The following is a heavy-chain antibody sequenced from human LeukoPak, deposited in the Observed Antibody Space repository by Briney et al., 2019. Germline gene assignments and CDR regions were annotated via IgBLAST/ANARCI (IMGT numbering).Heavy chain of an antibody. D-gene: IGHD6-19*01. V-gene: IGHV3-23*01. CDR3: ASPRKPYSSGWYVVY. CDR2: ISGSGGST. CDR1: GFTFSSYA. J-gene: IGHJ4*02. Sequence: PGGSLRLSCAASGFTFSSYAMSWVRQAPGKGLEWVSAISGSGGSTYYADSVKGRFTISRDNSKNTLYLQMNSLRAEDTAVYYCASPRKPYSSGWYVVYWGQGTLVTVSS.